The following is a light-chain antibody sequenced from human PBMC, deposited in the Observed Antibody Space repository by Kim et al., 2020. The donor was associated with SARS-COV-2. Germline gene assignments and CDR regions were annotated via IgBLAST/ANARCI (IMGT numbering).Light chain of an antibody. Sequence: ESLLTQSPGTLSLSPGERATLSCRASQSVSSSYLAWYQQKPGQAPRLLIYGASSRATGIPDRFSGSGSGTDFTLTISRLEPEDFAVYYCQQYGSSPYTFGQGTKLEI. V-gene: IGKV3-20*01. CDR1: QSVSSSY. CDR2: GAS. CDR3: QQYGSSPYT. J-gene: IGKJ2*01.